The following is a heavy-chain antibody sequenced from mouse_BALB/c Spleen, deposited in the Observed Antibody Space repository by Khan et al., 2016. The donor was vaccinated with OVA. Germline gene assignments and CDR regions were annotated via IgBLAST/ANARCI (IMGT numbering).Heavy chain of an antibody. Sequence: EVQLVESGPGLVKPSQSLSLTCTVTGYSITSDYAWNWLRQFPGNKLEWMGYINYSGGTSYLPSLKSRLSIPRDTTKNQFFLQLNSVTTEDSATYYCARWLTYWGQGTLVTVS. V-gene: IGHV3-2*02. CDR3: ARWLTY. CDR1: GYSITSDYA. CDR2: INYSGGT. J-gene: IGHJ3*01.